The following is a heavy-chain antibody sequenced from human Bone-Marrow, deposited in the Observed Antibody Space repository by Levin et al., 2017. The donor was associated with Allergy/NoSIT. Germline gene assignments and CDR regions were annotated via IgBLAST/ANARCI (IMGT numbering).Heavy chain of an antibody. V-gene: IGHV4-31*03. Sequence: SETLSLTCTVSGGSIRSAGYHWTWIRQHPGKGLEWIGYIHYTGTTHYNPSLKSRVTISVDTSKNQFSLKLSSVTAADTAVYYCARERIAEAGDSQTDNGGQGTLVTVSS. CDR3: ARERIAEAGDSQTDN. J-gene: IGHJ4*02. D-gene: IGHD6-13*01. CDR2: IHYTGTT. CDR1: GGSIRSAGYH.